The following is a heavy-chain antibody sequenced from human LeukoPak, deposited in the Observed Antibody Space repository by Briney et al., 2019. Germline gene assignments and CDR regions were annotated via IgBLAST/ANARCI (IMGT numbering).Heavy chain of an antibody. D-gene: IGHD2-2*01. CDR2: IWYDGSNK. Sequence: SGGSLRLSCAASGFTFSTYGMHWVRQAPGKGLEWVAVIWYDGSNKYYADSVKGRLTISRDNSKNTLYLQMNSLRAEDTAVYYCASQYCSSTRCYVRQQLVLGHYWGQGTLVTVSS. CDR3: ASQYCSSTRCYVRQQLVLGHY. J-gene: IGHJ4*02. CDR1: GFTFSTYG. V-gene: IGHV3-33*01.